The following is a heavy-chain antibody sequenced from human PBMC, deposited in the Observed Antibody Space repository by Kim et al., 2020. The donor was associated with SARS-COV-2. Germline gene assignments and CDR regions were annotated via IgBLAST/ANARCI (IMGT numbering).Heavy chain of an antibody. CDR2: IDPSDSYT. J-gene: IGHJ5*02. Sequence: GESLKISCKGSGYSFTSYWISWVRQMPGKGLEWMGRIDPSDSYTNYSPSFQGHVTISADKSISTAYLQWSSLKASDTAMYYCARVGHTFDSSGYWSLTNWFDPWGQGTLVTVSS. CDR3: ARVGHTFDSSGYWSLTNWFDP. D-gene: IGHD3-22*01. V-gene: IGHV5-10-1*01. CDR1: GYSFTSYW.